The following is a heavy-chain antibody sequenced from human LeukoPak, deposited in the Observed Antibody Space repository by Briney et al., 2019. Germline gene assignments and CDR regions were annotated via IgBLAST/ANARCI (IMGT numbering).Heavy chain of an antibody. CDR2: INTDGTNK. CDR3: ARDCWGYRAGVMDL. Sequence: GGSLRLSCAASGFTFSSYWMHWVRQAPGEGLVWVSRINTDGTNKSYADSVKGRFTISRDNAKNTLYLQMNSLGAEDTAVYYCARDCWGYRAGVMDLWGQGTLLTVSS. CDR1: GFTFSSYW. V-gene: IGHV3-74*01. J-gene: IGHJ4*02. D-gene: IGHD5-18*01.